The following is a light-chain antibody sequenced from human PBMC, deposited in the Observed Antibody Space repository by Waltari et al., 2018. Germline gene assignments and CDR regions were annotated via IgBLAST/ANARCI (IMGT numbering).Light chain of an antibody. CDR1: QCVVKY. J-gene: IGKJ1*01. V-gene: IGKV3-20*01. CDR2: DAS. CDR3: QKYVNLPAT. Sequence: RASQCVVKYSAWYQQKPGQAPRLVMYDASTRATGIPDRFSGSGSGTDFSLTISRLEPEDFAVYYCQKYVNLPATFGQGTRVEIK.